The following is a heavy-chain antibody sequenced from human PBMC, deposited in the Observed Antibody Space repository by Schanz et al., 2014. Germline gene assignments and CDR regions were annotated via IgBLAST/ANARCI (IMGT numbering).Heavy chain of an antibody. V-gene: IGHV3-7*03. J-gene: IGHJ6*02. CDR1: GFSFSDYW. D-gene: IGHD6-6*01. CDR3: ATSYSSSSYFYVMDV. Sequence: EVQLVESEGGLVQPGGSLRLSCEGSGFSFSDYWMGWVRQAPGKGLEWVANIKKDGSENYYADSVKGRFTISRDNAKNSLFLQMNSLRAEDTAIYYCATSYSSSSYFYVMDVWGQGTTVTVS. CDR2: IKKDGSEN.